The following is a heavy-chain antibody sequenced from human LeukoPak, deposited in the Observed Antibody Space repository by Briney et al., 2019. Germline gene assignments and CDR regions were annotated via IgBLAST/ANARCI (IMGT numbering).Heavy chain of an antibody. CDR1: GYTFTIYG. V-gene: IGHV1-18*01. Sequence: ASVKVSCKASGYTFTIYGISWVRQAPGQGLEWMGWISAYNGNTNYAQKPQGRVTMTTDTSTSTAYMELRSLRSDDTAVYYCARDYYGSGSYYSPGVYWGQGTLVTVSS. D-gene: IGHD3-10*01. J-gene: IGHJ4*02. CDR2: ISAYNGNT. CDR3: ARDYYGSGSYYSPGVY.